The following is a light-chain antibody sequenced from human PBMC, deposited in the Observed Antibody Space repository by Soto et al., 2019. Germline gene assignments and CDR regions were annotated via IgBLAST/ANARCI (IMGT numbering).Light chain of an antibody. V-gene: IGKV3-11*01. J-gene: IGKJ5*01. CDR2: DAS. CDR1: RSVNTY. CDR3: QQRANWPIT. Sequence: EIVLPQSPAPLSLSPGERSTLSCRASRSVNTYLAWYQQKPGQAPRLLIYDASNRATGIPATFSGSGSGTDFTLTISSLEPEDFAIYHCQQRANWPITFGQGTRLENK.